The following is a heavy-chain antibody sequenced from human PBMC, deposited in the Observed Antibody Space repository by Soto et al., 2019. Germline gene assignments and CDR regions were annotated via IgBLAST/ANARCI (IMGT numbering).Heavy chain of an antibody. D-gene: IGHD3-10*01. J-gene: IGHJ4*02. CDR2: ISGSGGST. V-gene: IGHV3-23*01. CDR3: AKAMVRGVFGNDY. CDR1: GFTFSSYA. Sequence: EVQLLESGGGLVQPGGSLRLSCAASGFTFSSYAMSWVRQAPGKGLEWVSAISGSGGSTYYADSVKGRFTISRDNSKNTLYLEMNSLRAEDTAVYYCAKAMVRGVFGNDYWGQGTLVTVSS.